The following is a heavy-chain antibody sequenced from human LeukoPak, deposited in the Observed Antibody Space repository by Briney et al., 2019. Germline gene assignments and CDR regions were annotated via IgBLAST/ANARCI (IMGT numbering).Heavy chain of an antibody. CDR2: IDTSGST. CDR1: GGSISSVGYH. J-gene: IGHJ4*02. V-gene: IGHV4-61*02. CDR3: TTDGVAISHTFDY. Sequence: PSETLSLTCTVSGGSISSVGYHWSWIRQPAGKGLEWIGRIDTSGSTNYNPSLKSRGTISADTSKNQFSLRLTSVTAADTAVYYCTTDGVAISHTFDYWGQGTLVTVSS. D-gene: IGHD2-8*01.